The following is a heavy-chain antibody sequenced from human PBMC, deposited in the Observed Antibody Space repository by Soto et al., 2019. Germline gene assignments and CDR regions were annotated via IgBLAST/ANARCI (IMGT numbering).Heavy chain of an antibody. V-gene: IGHV4-39*01. CDR1: GGSISSSSYY. J-gene: IGHJ5*02. CDR3: ARLVREGSWSNWLDP. CDR2: IYYSGST. D-gene: IGHD6-13*01. Sequence: SETLSLTCTVSGGSISSSSYYWGWIRQPPGKGLEWIGSIYYSGSTYYNPSLKSRVTISVDTSKNQFSLKLSSVTAADTAVYYCARLVREGSWSNWLDPWGQGTLVTVS.